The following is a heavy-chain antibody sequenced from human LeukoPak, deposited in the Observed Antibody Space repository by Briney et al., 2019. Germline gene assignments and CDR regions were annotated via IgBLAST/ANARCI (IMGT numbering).Heavy chain of an antibody. CDR2: ISDSASTV. V-gene: IGHV3-11*01. CDR3: ARVVYCGVGNCQIFGFDI. CDR1: GFTFSRYY. Sequence: GGSLRLSCAASGFTFSRYYMSWIRQAPGKGLEWLSYISDSASTVFYADSVKGRFTMSRDNAKNSLYLQMNSLRVEDTAVYFCARVVYCGVGNCQIFGFDIWGQGTLVTVSS. D-gene: IGHD2-15*01. J-gene: IGHJ3*02.